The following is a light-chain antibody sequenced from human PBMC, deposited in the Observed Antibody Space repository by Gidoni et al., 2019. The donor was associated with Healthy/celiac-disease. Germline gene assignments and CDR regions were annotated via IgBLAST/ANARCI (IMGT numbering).Light chain of an antibody. CDR3: HQRSNWLWT. Sequence: ETVLTQSPATLSLSPGERATLPCRASQSFSSYLAWYQQKPGHAPRLLIYDTSNRATGIPARFSCSGSGTDFTLTISSLEPEDFAVYYCHQRSNWLWTFGQGTKVEIK. J-gene: IGKJ1*01. V-gene: IGKV3-11*01. CDR1: QSFSSY. CDR2: DTS.